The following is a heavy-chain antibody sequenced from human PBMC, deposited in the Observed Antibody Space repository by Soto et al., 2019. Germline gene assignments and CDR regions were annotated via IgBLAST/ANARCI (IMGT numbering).Heavy chain of an antibody. J-gene: IGHJ4*02. Sequence: PGGSLRLSCAASGFAFDINGMTWVRQVPGKGLEWVSAISAGGGTTYYADPVKGRFTISRDNARTSLYLQINSLRVEDSAVYYCARSSLTYFEFWGQGTLVTVSS. V-gene: IGHV3-23*01. CDR1: GFAFDING. CDR3: ARSSLTYFEF. CDR2: ISAGGGTT.